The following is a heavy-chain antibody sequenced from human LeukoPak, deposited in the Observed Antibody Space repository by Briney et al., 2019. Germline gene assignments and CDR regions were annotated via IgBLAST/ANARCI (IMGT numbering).Heavy chain of an antibody. CDR1: GYSFTSYW. Sequence: GESLKISCKGSGYSFTSYWIGWVRQMPGKGLEWMGIIYPGDSDTRYSPSFQGQVTILADKSISTAYLQWSSLKASDTAMYYCARRNVVPAAIGGFDPWGQGTLVTVSS. CDR3: ARRNVVPAAIGGFDP. J-gene: IGHJ5*02. V-gene: IGHV5-51*01. CDR2: IYPGDSDT. D-gene: IGHD2-2*01.